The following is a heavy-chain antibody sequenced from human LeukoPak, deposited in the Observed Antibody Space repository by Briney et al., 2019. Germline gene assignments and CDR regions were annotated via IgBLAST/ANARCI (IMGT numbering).Heavy chain of an antibody. CDR2: IKSKTDGGTT. D-gene: IGHD3-10*01. V-gene: IGHV3-15*01. J-gene: IGHJ6*04. Sequence: GGSLRLSCAASGFTFSNAWMSWVRQAPGKGLEWVGRIKSKTDGGTTDYAAPVKGRFTISRDDSKNTLYLQMNSLKTEDTAVYYCITGLGPYYYGSGSYPDYYYYGMDVWGKGTTVTVSS. CDR1: GFTFSNAW. CDR3: ITGLGPYYYGSGSYPDYYYYGMDV.